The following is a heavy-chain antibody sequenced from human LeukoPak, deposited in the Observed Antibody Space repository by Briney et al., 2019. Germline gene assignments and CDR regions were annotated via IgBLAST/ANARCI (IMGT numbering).Heavy chain of an antibody. CDR3: ARSTSGGIDNWFDP. Sequence: GASVKVSCKASGYTFTGYYMHWVRQAPGQGLEWMGWINPNSGGTNYAQKFQGRVTMTRDTSISTAYMELSRLRSDDTAVYYCARSTSGGIDNWFDPWGQGTLVTVSS. D-gene: IGHD6-19*01. CDR2: INPNSGGT. V-gene: IGHV1-2*02. J-gene: IGHJ5*02. CDR1: GYTFTGYY.